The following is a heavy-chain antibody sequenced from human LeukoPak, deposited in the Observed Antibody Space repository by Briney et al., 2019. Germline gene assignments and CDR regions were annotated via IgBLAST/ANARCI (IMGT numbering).Heavy chain of an antibody. Sequence: ASVKVSCKASGYTFTSCYMHWVRQAPGQGLEWMGIINPSGGSTSYAQKFQGRVTMTRDTSTSTVYMELSSLRSEDTAVYYCAKGGRVASYGIRWYWYFDLWGRGTLVTVSS. D-gene: IGHD5-18*01. CDR1: GYTFTSCY. J-gene: IGHJ2*01. CDR3: AKGGRVASYGIRWYWYFDL. CDR2: INPSGGST. V-gene: IGHV1-46*03.